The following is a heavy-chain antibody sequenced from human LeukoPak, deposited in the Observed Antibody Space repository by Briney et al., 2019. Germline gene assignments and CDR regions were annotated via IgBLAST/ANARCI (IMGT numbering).Heavy chain of an antibody. Sequence: GASVKVSCKASGGTFSSYAISWVRQAPRQGLEWMGGIIPIFGTANYAQKFQGRVTITADKSTSTAYMELSSLRSEDTAVYYCARYQSYGSGSYPYNWFDPWGQGTLVTVSS. CDR2: IIPIFGTA. CDR3: ARYQSYGSGSYPYNWFDP. V-gene: IGHV1-69*06. D-gene: IGHD3-10*01. CDR1: GGTFSSYA. J-gene: IGHJ5*02.